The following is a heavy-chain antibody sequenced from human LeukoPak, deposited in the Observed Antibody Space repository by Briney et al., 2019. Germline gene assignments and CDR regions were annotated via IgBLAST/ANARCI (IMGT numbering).Heavy chain of an antibody. CDR2: INPNIGGT. D-gene: IGHD3-9*01. V-gene: IGHV1-2*02. CDR1: GYTFTGYY. J-gene: IGHJ4*02. CDR3: ARVTTLLRYFDWLSYGGYFDY. Sequence: ASVKVSCKASGYTFTGYYMHWVRQAPGQGLDWLGWINPNIGGTNYAQKFQGRVTMTRDTSISTAYMELSRLRSDDTAVYYCARVTTLLRYFDWLSYGGYFDYWGQGTLVTVSS.